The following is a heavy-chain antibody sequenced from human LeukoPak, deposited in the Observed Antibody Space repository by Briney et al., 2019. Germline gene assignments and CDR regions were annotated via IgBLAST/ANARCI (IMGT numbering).Heavy chain of an antibody. V-gene: IGHV3-7*01. CDR3: ASGDSSGYYPDAFDI. CDR2: IKQDGSEQ. Sequence: PGGSLRLSCAASGFTFSSYWMSWVREAPGKGLEWVANIKQDGSEQYYVDSVKGRFTISRDNAKNSLYLQMNSLRAEDTAVYYCASGDSSGYYPDAFDIWGQGTMVTVSS. J-gene: IGHJ3*02. CDR1: GFTFSSYW. D-gene: IGHD3-22*01.